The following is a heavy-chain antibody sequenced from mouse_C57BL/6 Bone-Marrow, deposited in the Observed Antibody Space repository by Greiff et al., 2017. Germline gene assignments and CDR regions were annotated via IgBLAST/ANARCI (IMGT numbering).Heavy chain of an antibody. CDR1: GFTFSSYA. V-gene: IGHV5-4*01. J-gene: IGHJ4*01. CDR2: ISDGGSYT. Sequence: VQVVASGGGLVKPGGSLKLSCAASGFTFSSYAMSWVRQTPEKRLEWVATISDGGSYTYYPDNVKGRFTISRDNAKNNLYLQMSQLKAEDTAMYYCARDGQLRRRDYWGRGTSVTVSS. D-gene: IGHD3-2*02. CDR3: ARDGQLRRRDY.